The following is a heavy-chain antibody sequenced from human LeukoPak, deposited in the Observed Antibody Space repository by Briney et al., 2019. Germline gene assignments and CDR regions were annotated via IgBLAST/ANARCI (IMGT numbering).Heavy chain of an antibody. CDR2: ISASGSIT. CDR1: GFTFSSYE. V-gene: IGHV3-48*03. J-gene: IGHJ6*03. Sequence: GGSLRLSCAASGFTFSSYEMNWVRQAPGKGLEWISYISASGSITHYADSVEGRFTISRDNAKNSLYLQMNSLRAQDTAVYYCARYPTSPNSYYYYYMDVWGKGTTVTISS. CDR3: ARYPTSPNSYYYYYMDV.